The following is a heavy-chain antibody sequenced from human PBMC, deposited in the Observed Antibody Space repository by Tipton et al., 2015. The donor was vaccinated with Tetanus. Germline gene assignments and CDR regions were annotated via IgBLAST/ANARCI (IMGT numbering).Heavy chain of an antibody. CDR1: GDSVSGYY. CDR3: AGVTAQRTDRCQEH. CDR2: VYYTGDT. Sequence: TLSLTCTVSGDSVSGYYWSWIRQPPGKGLEWVGYVYYTGDTNYNPSLKSRVTISMDRSENQISLKMTSVTAADTAVYYCAGVTAQRTDRCQEHWGPGSSGTVSS. V-gene: IGHV4-59*02. J-gene: IGHJ6*02. D-gene: IGHD1/OR15-1a*01.